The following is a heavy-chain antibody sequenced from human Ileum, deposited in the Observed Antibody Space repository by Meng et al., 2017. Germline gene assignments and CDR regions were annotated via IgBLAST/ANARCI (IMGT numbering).Heavy chain of an antibody. CDR3: ARDHMGSLDY. CDR2: AST. CDR1: GGSVSRAGYQ. J-gene: IGHJ4*02. V-gene: IGHV4-61*08. Sequence: QVQRQGSGPGLVRPSETLSLSCTVSGGSVSRAGYQWGWIRQPPGKGLEWIGYASTNYNPSLKSRVTISLDTSRNQFSLSLSSVTAADTAVYYCARDHMGSLDYWGQGILVTVPS. D-gene: IGHD1-26*01.